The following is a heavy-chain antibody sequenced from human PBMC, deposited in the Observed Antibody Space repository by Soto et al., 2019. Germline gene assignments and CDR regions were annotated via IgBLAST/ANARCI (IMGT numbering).Heavy chain of an antibody. D-gene: IGHD3-3*01. CDR1: GGSMSSYY. CDR3: ARGQRFSDWFDP. V-gene: IGHV4-4*07. Sequence: SETLSLTCTVSGGSMSSYYWTWIRQPAGKGLEWIGRVYSSGGTHYNPSLKSRVTISLGTSKNQFSLRLLSVTDADTAVYYCARGQRFSDWFDPWGQGTLVTVSS. CDR2: VYSSGGT. J-gene: IGHJ5*02.